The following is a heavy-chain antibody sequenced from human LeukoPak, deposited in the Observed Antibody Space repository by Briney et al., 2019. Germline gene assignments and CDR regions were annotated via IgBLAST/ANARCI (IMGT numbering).Heavy chain of an antibody. Sequence: GGSLRLSCSASGFTFSSYAMHWVRQAPGKGLEYVSAISSNGGSTYYADSVKGRFTISRDNSKNTLYLQMNSLRAEDTAVYYCAKDQRIAVAGTADYWGQGTLVTVSS. J-gene: IGHJ4*02. D-gene: IGHD6-19*01. CDR3: AKDQRIAVAGTADY. V-gene: IGHV3-64*04. CDR2: ISSNGGST. CDR1: GFTFSSYA.